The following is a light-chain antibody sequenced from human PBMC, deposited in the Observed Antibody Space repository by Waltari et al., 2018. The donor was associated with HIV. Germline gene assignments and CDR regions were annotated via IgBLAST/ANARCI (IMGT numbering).Light chain of an antibody. Sequence: DIQMTQSPSSLSASVGANITITCRAGQSINNFLNWYQHKPGRTPKVIIYAMSTLQSGVPSRFSGDGSGTEFTRTISGLQPEDFATYYCQQTFTTPKYSFAQGTKLEI. J-gene: IGKJ2*01. CDR3: QQTFTTPKYS. V-gene: IGKV1-39*01. CDR2: AMS. CDR1: QSINNF.